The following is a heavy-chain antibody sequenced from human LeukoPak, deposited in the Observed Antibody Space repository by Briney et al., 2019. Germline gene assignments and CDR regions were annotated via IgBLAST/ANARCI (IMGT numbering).Heavy chain of an antibody. Sequence: GGSLRLSCAASGFTFSSYGMHWVRQAPGKGLEWVAFIRYDGSNKYYADSVKGRFTISRDNSKNTLYLQMNSLRAEDTAVYYCAKDKAPTSYDSSGYYGFRNYYYGMDVWGQGTKVTVSS. V-gene: IGHV3-30*02. CDR3: AKDKAPTSYDSSGYYGFRNYYYGMDV. CDR2: IRYDGSNK. CDR1: GFTFSSYG. D-gene: IGHD3-22*01. J-gene: IGHJ6*02.